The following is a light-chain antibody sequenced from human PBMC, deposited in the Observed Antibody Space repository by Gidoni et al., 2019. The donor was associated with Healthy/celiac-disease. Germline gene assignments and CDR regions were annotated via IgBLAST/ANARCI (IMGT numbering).Light chain of an antibody. V-gene: IGKV3-20*01. Sequence: ETVLTQSPGTLSLSPAERATLSCRASQSVSSSYLAGYQQKPGQAPRLLIYGASSRATGIPDRFSGSGSGTDFTLTISGLGPEDFAVYYCQQYGSSPRIGGGTKVEIK. J-gene: IGKJ4*01. CDR3: QQYGSSPR. CDR2: GAS. CDR1: QSVSSSY.